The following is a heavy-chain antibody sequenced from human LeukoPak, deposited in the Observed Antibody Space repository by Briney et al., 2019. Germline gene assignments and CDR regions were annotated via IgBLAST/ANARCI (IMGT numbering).Heavy chain of an antibody. CDR2: IYISEST. V-gene: IGHV4-4*07. D-gene: IGHD4/OR15-4a*01. J-gene: IGHJ5*02. CDR1: GGSISTYD. Sequence: SETLSLTCTVSGGSISTYDWSWIRQPAGKGLEWIGHIYISESTNYNPSLKSRVTMSVDTSKNQFSLKMSSVTAADTAVYYCARQANLFDPWGQGTLVTVSS. CDR3: ARQANLFDP.